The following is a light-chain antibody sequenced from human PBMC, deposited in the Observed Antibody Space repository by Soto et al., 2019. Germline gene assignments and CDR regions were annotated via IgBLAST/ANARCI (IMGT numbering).Light chain of an antibody. CDR1: SSDVVNDLL. J-gene: IGLJ3*02. CDR2: EGT. CDR3: AAWDDSLYGWV. V-gene: IGLV2-14*02. Sequence: QSVLTQPASVSGSPGQSITISCTGTSSDVVNDLLVSWYQQQPGKAPKLMIYEGTKRPAGVSDRFSGSKSGTSASLAISGLQSEDEAHYYCAAWDDSLYGWVFGGGTKLTVL.